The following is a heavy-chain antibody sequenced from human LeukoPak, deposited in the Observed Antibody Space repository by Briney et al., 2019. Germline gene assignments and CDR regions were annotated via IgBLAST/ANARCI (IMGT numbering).Heavy chain of an antibody. CDR2: IYNSGST. CDR1: GGSISSTSYY. Sequence: PSETLSLTCTVSGGSISSTSYYWSWIRQPAGKGLEWIGRIYNSGSTNYKPSLKSRVTISVDTSKNQFSLKLRSVTAADTAVYYCARGWLNLVRGATEFDYWGQGTLVTVSS. V-gene: IGHV4-61*02. CDR3: ARGWLNLVRGATEFDY. D-gene: IGHD3-10*01. J-gene: IGHJ4*02.